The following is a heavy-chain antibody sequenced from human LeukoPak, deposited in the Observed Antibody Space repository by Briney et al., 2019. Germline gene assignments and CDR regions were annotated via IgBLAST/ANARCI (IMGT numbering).Heavy chain of an antibody. CDR2: MYYSGSI. V-gene: IGHV4-39*02. J-gene: IGHJ4*02. CDR3: ARDGAYYDSGSYYNNYFDY. Sequence: SETLSLTCTVSGGSISSSSYFWGWIRQPPGKGLEWIGSMYYSGSINYNPSLKSRVTISVDTSKNQFSLKLSSVTAADTAVYYCARDGAYYDSGSYYNNYFDYWGQGTLVTVSS. CDR1: GGSISSSSYF. D-gene: IGHD3-10*01.